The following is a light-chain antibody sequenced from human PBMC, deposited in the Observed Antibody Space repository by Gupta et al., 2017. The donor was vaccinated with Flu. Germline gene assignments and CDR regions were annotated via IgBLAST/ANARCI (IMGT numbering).Light chain of an antibody. CDR1: SSDIGAYKY. V-gene: IGLV2-14*01. CDR2: DVS. CDR3: NSHTSSSFVL. Sequence: QSALTQPASVSGSPGQSIPISCTGTSSDIGAYKYVSWYQHHPGKAPKLIIYDVSNRPSGVSYRFSASKSDTASLTISGLQAEDEADYYCNSHTSSSFVLFGGGTKLTVL. J-gene: IGLJ2*01.